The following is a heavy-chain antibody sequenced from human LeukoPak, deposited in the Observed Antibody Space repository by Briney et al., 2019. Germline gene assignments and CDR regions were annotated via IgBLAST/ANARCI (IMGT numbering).Heavy chain of an antibody. CDR1: GGSFSGYY. CDR3: ARVSGATITTYYGMDV. V-gene: IGHV4-59*01. D-gene: IGHD4-11*01. J-gene: IGHJ6*02. CDR2: VHYSGSV. Sequence: PSETLSLTCTVSGGSFSGYYWSWIRQPPGKGLDWIGHVHYSGSVDYNPSLKSRVTISMDTSKNQFSLRLSSVTAVDTAVYYCARVSGATITTYYGMDVWGHGTTVTVS.